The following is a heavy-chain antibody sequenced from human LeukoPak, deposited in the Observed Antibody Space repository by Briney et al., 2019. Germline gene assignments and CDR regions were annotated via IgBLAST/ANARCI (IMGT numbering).Heavy chain of an antibody. CDR3: AKEGSGRLRNWFDP. V-gene: IGHV4-61*02. Sequence: SETLSLTCTVSGGSISSGSYYWSWLRQPAGKGLEWIGRIYTSGSTNYNPSLKSRVTISVDTSKNQFSLKLTSVTAADTAVYYCAKEGSGRLRNWFDPWGQGTLVTVSS. CDR1: GGSISSGSYY. D-gene: IGHD2-15*01. CDR2: IYTSGST. J-gene: IGHJ5*02.